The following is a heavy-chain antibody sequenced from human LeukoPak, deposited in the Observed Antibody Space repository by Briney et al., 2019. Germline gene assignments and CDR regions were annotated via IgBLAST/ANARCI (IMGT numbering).Heavy chain of an antibody. J-gene: IGHJ6*03. V-gene: IGHV4-59*12. D-gene: IGHD3-3*01. CDR1: GGSISSYY. Sequence: PSETLSLTCTVSGGSISSYYWSWIRQPPGKGLEWIGYIYYSGSTNYNPSLKSRVTMSVDTSKNQFSLKLSSVTAADTAVYYCARGGVAYYYMDVWGKGTTVTISS. CDR2: IYYSGST. CDR3: ARGGVAYYYMDV.